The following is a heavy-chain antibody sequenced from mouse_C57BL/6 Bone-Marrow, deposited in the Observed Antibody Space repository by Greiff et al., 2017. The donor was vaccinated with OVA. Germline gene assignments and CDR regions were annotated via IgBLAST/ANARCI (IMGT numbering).Heavy chain of an antibody. V-gene: IGHV3-6*01. Sequence: EVQLQESGPGLVKPSQSLSLTCSVTGYSITSGYYWNWIRQFPGNKLEWMGYISYDGSNNYNPSLKNRISITRDTSKNQFFLKLNSVTTEDTATYYCSSETITTVRYWYFDVWGTGTTVTVSS. CDR3: SSETITTVRYWYFDV. D-gene: IGHD1-1*01. J-gene: IGHJ1*03. CDR2: ISYDGSN. CDR1: GYSITSGYY.